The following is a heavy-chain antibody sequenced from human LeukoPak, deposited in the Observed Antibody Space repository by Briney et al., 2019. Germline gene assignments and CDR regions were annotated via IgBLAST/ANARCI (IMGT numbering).Heavy chain of an antibody. CDR1: GFTFSTFG. Sequence: GGSLRLPCAASGFTFSTFGMNWVRQAPGKGLEWASSISGSSSTIYYADSVRGRFTISRDNAKNSLYLQMNSLRAEDTAVYFCAKTGLVATRFFDYWGQGTLVTVSS. J-gene: IGHJ4*02. D-gene: IGHD5-12*01. CDR2: ISGSSSTI. V-gene: IGHV3-21*01. CDR3: AKTGLVATRFFDY.